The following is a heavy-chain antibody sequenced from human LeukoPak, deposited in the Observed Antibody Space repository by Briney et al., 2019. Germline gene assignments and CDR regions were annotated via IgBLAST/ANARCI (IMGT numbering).Heavy chain of an antibody. J-gene: IGHJ4*02. CDR2: IYYSGST. CDR3: ARGPSLSYDSSGYDYFDY. V-gene: IGHV4-59*01. D-gene: IGHD3-22*01. CDR1: GGSISSYY. Sequence: NPSETLSLTRTVSGGSISSYYWSWIRQPPGKGLEWIGYIYYSGSTNYNPSLKSRVTISVDTSKNQFSLKLSSVTAADTAVYYCARGPSLSYDSSGYDYFDYWGQGILVTVSS.